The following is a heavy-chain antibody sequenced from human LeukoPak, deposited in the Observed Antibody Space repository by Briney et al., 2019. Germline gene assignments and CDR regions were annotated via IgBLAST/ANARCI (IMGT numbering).Heavy chain of an antibody. J-gene: IGHJ4*02. CDR1: GYTFTNFG. D-gene: IGHD2-21*01. V-gene: IGHV1-18*01. CDR2: ISGYNDNP. Sequence: ASVKVSCKASGYTFTNFGISWVRQAPGQGLEWMGWISGYNDNPNYAQKLQGRVTLTTDTSTSTAYMDERSLRHDDTAVYYCARDDSADWGQGTLVTVSS. CDR3: ARDDSAD.